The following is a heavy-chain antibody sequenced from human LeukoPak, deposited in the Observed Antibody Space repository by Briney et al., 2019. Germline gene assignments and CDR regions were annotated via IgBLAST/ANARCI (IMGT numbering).Heavy chain of an antibody. V-gene: IGHV3-48*04. CDR2: ISSSGSTI. CDR1: GFTFSSDA. J-gene: IGHJ6*03. Sequence: HPGGSLRLSCAASGFTFSSDAMRWVRQAPGKGLEWVSYISSSGSTIYYADSVKGRFTISRDNAKNSLYLQMNSLRAEDTAVYYCAREEGLDYSNNNYYYYYYMDVWGKGTTVTVSS. D-gene: IGHD4-11*01. CDR3: AREEGLDYSNNNYYYYYYMDV.